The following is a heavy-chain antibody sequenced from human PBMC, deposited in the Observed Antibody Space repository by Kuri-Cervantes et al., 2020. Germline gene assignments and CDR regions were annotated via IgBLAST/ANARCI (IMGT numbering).Heavy chain of an antibody. CDR3: AREGSHDYLWGNYRYYDF. CDR1: GGSFSGYY. D-gene: IGHD3-16*02. CDR2: INHSGST. J-gene: IGHJ4*02. Sequence: SETLSLTCAVYGGSFSGYYWSWIRQPPGKGLEWIGEINHSGSTNYNPSLKSRVTISVDTSKNQFSLNLSSVTAADTAVYYCAREGSHDYLWGNYRYYDFWGQGTLVTVSS. V-gene: IGHV4-34*01.